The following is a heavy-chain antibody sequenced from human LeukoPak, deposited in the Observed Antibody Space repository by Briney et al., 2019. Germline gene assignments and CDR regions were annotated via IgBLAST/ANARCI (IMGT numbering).Heavy chain of an antibody. D-gene: IGHD4-17*01. J-gene: IGHJ4*02. Sequence: GGSLRLSCVASGFTVSSNYTSWVRQAPGKGLEWLSVFYSGGSTYYADSVNGRFTMSRDNAKNSLYLQMKSLRDEDTAIYYCARDYGDLPARVPYFDYWGQGTLVTVSS. V-gene: IGHV3-66*01. CDR2: FYSGGST. CDR1: GFTVSSNY. CDR3: ARDYGDLPARVPYFDY.